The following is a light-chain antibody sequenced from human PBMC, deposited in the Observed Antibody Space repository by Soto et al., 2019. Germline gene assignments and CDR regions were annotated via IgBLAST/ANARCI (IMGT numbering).Light chain of an antibody. V-gene: IGKV4-1*01. CDR2: WAS. J-gene: IGKJ5*01. Sequence: DFVMTQSPDSLAVSLGERAAINGKSSHSVLSSSDNQNYLAWFQQKPGQPPKLIMYWASTRKSGVPDRFSGGGSGTDFTLTISSLQAEDVAVYYCQQYHSDPITFGQGTRLEIK. CDR1: HSVLSSSDNQNY. CDR3: QQYHSDPIT.